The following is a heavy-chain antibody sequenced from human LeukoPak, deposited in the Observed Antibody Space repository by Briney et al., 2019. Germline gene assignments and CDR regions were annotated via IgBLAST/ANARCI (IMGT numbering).Heavy chain of an antibody. CDR3: AKGTAESSGWYEGYFDY. CDR2: IIGSGGST. D-gene: IGHD6-13*01. CDR1: GFTFSSYA. Sequence: GGSLRLSCAASGFTFSSYAMNWVREAPGKGLEWVSAIIGSGGSTYYADSVKGRFTISRDNSKNTLYLQMNSLRAEDTAVYYCAKGTAESSGWYEGYFDYWGQGTLVTVSS. J-gene: IGHJ4*02. V-gene: IGHV3-23*01.